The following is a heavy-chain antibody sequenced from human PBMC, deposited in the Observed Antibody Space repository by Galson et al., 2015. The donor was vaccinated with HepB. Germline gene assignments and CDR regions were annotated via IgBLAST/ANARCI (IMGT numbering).Heavy chain of an antibody. Sequence: FSSYAMNWVRQAPGKGLEWVAVISFDGSNKYYADSVKGRFTTSRDNSKNTQYLQMNSLRADDTAVYYCATAADYGDYEGGNYFDYWGQGTLVTVSS. D-gene: IGHD4-17*01. V-gene: IGHV3-30*03. CDR3: ATAADYGDYEGGNYFDY. CDR1: FSSYA. J-gene: IGHJ4*02. CDR2: ISFDGSNK.